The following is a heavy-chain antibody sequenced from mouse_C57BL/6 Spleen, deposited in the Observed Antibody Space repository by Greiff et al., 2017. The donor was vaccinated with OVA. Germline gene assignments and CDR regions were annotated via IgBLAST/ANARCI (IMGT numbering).Heavy chain of an antibody. CDR3: AREGYYGSSLFDY. J-gene: IGHJ2*01. D-gene: IGHD1-1*01. CDR2: ISDGGSYT. V-gene: IGHV5-4*01. CDR1: GFTFSSYA. Sequence: DVMLVESGGGLVKPGGSLKLSCAASGFTFSSYAMPWVRQTPEKRLEWVATISDGGSYTYYPDNVKGRFTISRDNAKNNLYLQMSHLQSEDTAMYYCAREGYYGSSLFDYWGQGTTLTVSS.